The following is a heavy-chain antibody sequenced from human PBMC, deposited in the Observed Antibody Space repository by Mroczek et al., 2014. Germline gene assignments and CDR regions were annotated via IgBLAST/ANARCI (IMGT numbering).Heavy chain of an antibody. D-gene: IGHD3-3*01. J-gene: IGHJ4*02. V-gene: IGHV4-39*01. CDR3: ATSITIFGVVMGFDY. CDR2: IYYSGST. Sequence: QVQLQQWGPGLVKPSETLSLTCTVSGGSISSSSYYWGWIRQPPGKGLEWIGSIYYSGSTYYNPSLKSRVTISVDTSKNQFSLKLSSVTAADTAVYYCATSITIFGVVMGFDYWGQGTLVTVSS. CDR1: GGSISSSSYY.